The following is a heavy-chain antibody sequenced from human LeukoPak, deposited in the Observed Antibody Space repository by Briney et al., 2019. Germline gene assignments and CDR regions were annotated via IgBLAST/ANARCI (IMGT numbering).Heavy chain of an antibody. CDR3: ARHTFGVTGQFDS. J-gene: IGHJ4*02. D-gene: IGHD3-16*01. CDR1: GYDFTNHW. Sequence: GESLKISCRGSGYDFTNHWIGWVRQMPGKGLEWMGIIYPGDSATRYGPSFQGQVTISADKSISTAYLQWSSLKASDTATYYCARHTFGVTGQFDSWGQGILATVSS. CDR2: IYPGDSAT. V-gene: IGHV5-51*01.